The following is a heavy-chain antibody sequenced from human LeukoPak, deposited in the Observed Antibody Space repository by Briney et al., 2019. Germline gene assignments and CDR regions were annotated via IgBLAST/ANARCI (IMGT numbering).Heavy chain of an antibody. CDR3: ARWDSGSYYGIGD. D-gene: IGHD1-26*01. J-gene: IGHJ4*02. Sequence: PGGSLRLSCAASGFTLSSYWMSWVRQAPGKGLEWVANIKQDGSEEYYVDSVKGRFTISRDNAKNSLFLQMNSLRVEDTALYYCARWDSGSYYGIGDWGQGTLVTASS. CDR2: IKQDGSEE. CDR1: GFTLSSYW. V-gene: IGHV3-7*01.